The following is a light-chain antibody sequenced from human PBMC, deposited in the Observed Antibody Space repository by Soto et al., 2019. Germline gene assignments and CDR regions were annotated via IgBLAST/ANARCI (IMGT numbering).Light chain of an antibody. V-gene: IGLV2-14*01. CDR3: SSYTSSSTRV. J-gene: IGLJ1*01. CDR2: DVS. Sequence: QSVLTQPASVSGSPGQSITISCTGTSSDVGGYNYVSWYQQHPGKAPKLMIYDVSNRPSGVSNRFSGSKSGNTASLTISGLQDEDEADYYCSSYTSSSTRVFGTGTKV. CDR1: SSDVGGYNY.